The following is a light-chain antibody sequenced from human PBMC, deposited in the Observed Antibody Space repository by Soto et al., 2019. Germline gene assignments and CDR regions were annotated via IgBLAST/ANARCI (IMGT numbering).Light chain of an antibody. CDR1: QGISSY. J-gene: IGKJ4*01. CDR2: AAS. Sequence: DIQLTQSPSFLSESVGDRVTITCRASQGISSYLAWYQQKPGKAPKLLIYAASTLQSGVPSRFSGSGSGTEFTLTSSSLHPEDFATYYGQQTNGLTFGGGTKVEIK. CDR3: QQTNGLT. V-gene: IGKV1-9*01.